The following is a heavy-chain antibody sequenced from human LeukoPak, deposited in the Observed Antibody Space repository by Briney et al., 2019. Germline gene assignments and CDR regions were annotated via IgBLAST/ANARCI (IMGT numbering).Heavy chain of an antibody. CDR1: GITFIKYS. CDR3: ARSGSAMEQYFDY. D-gene: IGHD6-19*01. J-gene: IGHJ4*02. V-gene: IGHV3-23*01. Sequence: GGSLRLSCAASGITFIKYSMTWVRQAPGKGLEWVSAITGSGAFTDYADSVKGRFTISRDNSKNTLYLQMNSLRAEDTAVYYCARSGSAMEQYFDYWGQGTLVTVSS. CDR2: ITGSGAFT.